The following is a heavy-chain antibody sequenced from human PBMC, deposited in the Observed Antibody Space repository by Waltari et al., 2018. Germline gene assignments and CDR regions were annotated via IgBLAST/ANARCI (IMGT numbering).Heavy chain of an antibody. V-gene: IGHV3-43*02. D-gene: IGHD6-13*01. CDR3: VKDIRAAAQLIFSS. J-gene: IGHJ5*02. CDR2: ISGDTTST. CDR1: GFTFEDYA. Sequence: EVQLVESGGGMLQPGGSLRVSGASAGFTFEDYALHWVRQVPGKGLEWVSLISGDTTSTNFADSVKGRFTISRDNSKNSLYLQMDSLRTEDTALYFCVKDIRAAAQLIFSSWGQGTLVTVSS.